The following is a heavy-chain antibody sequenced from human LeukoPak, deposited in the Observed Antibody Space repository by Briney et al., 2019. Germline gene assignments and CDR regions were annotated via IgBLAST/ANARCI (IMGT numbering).Heavy chain of an antibody. J-gene: IGHJ4*02. V-gene: IGHV4-59*01. CDR2: IYYSGST. CDR3: ARGGADYYGSGSYSVYDY. Sequence: SETLSLTCTVSGGSISSYYWSWIRQPPGKGLEWIGYIYYSGSTNYNPSLKSRVTISVDTSKNQFSLKLSSVTAADTAVYYCARGGADYYGSGSYSVYDYWGQGTLVTVSS. D-gene: IGHD3-10*01. CDR1: GGSISSYY.